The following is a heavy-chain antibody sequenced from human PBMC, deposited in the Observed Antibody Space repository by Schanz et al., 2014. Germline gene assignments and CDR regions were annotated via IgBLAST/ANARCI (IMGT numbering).Heavy chain of an antibody. V-gene: IGHV3-15*04. CDR2: IENNANGATT. J-gene: IGHJ3*02. Sequence: EVRLVESGGGLVEPGGSLRLSCSGSGFTFSEVYMSWVRQAPGKGLEWVGRIENNANGATTDYAAPVKGRFTVSRDDSRNTLYLQMNTLRTDDTALYYCTTFNNRDALYIWAKGRWSPSLQ. D-gene: IGHD1-20*01. CDR1: GFTFSEVY. CDR3: TTFNNRDALYI.